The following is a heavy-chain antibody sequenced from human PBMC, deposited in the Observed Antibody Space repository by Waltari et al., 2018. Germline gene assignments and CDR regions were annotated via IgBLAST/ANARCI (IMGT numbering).Heavy chain of an antibody. CDR1: GFPFSIYW. V-gene: IGHV3-7*03. Sequence: EVQLVESGGGLVQPGGSLRLPCSASGFPFSIYWMTWVRQAPGEGLEWVANIKEDGTDTYYVDSVKGRFTISKDNAENSLYLQMNSLRVEDTAIYYCARSQRHSFEICGQGTMVTVSS. J-gene: IGHJ3*02. CDR2: IKEDGTDT. CDR3: ARSQRHSFEI. D-gene: IGHD3-3*02.